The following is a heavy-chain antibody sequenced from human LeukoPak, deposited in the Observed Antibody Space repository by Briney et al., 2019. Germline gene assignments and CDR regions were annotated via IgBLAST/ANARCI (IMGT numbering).Heavy chain of an antibody. CDR2: INPNSGGT. CDR3: ARGVLAARPHNRFDP. J-gene: IGHJ5*02. CDR1: GYTFTGYY. D-gene: IGHD6-6*01. V-gene: IGHV1-2*02. Sequence: ASVKVSCKASGYTFTGYYMHWVRQAPGQGLEWMGWINPNSGGTNYAQKFQGRVTMTRDTSISTAYMELSRLRSDDTAVYYCARGVLAARPHNRFDPWGQGTLVTVSS.